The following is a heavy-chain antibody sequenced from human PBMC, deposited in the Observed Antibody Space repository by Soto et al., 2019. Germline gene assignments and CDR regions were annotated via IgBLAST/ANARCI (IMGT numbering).Heavy chain of an antibody. CDR3: ARDPADILTGYPDY. CDR1: GFTFSTCG. Sequence: GSLSLSCEASGFTFSTCGMPWVRQAPGKGLEWVAAIFHDGSEKYYAHSVKGRFAISRDNSKNTLYLQMSSLRAEDTAVYYCARDPADILTGYPDYWGQGTLVTVSS. J-gene: IGHJ4*02. CDR2: IFHDGSEK. D-gene: IGHD3-9*01. V-gene: IGHV3-33*01.